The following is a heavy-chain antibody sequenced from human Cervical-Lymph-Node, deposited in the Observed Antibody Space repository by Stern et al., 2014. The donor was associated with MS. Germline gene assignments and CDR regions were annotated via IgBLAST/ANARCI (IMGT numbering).Heavy chain of an antibody. Sequence: QVQLVQSGAEVKKPGASVKVSCEASGYTFTSYYIHWVRQAPGQGLEWMGWINPNSGGTNYAQKFQGRVTLTRDTSISTAYMELTRLRSDDTAVYYCAREGMATTDINWFDPWGQGTLVTVSS. J-gene: IGHJ5*02. D-gene: IGHD5-24*01. CDR1: GYTFTSYY. CDR3: AREGMATTDINWFDP. V-gene: IGHV1-2*02. CDR2: INPNSGGT.